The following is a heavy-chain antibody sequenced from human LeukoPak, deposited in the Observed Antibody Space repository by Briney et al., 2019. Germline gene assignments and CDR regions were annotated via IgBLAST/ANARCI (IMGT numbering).Heavy chain of an antibody. CDR2: IYYSGST. Sequence: SETLSLTCTVSGGSISSGDYYWSWIRQPPGKGLEWIGYIYYSGSTYYNPSLKSRVTISVDTSKNQFSLKLSSVTAADTAVYYCARHAEGELLDYWGQGTLVTVSS. D-gene: IGHD1-26*01. V-gene: IGHV4-30-4*01. J-gene: IGHJ4*02. CDR1: GGSISSGDYY. CDR3: ARHAEGELLDY.